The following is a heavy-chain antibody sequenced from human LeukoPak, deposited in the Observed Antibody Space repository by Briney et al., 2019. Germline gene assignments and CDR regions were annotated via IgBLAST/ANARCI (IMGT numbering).Heavy chain of an antibody. CDR1: GGSISGYY. CDR2: INHSGST. V-gene: IGHV4-34*01. CDR3: ARWKETYYYDSSGPYFDY. Sequence: SETLSLTCTVSGGSISGYYWSWIRQPPGKGLEWIGEINHSGSTNYNPSLKSRVTISVDTSKNQFSLKLSSVTAADTAVYYCARWKETYYYDSSGPYFDYWGQGTLVTVSS. J-gene: IGHJ4*02. D-gene: IGHD3-22*01.